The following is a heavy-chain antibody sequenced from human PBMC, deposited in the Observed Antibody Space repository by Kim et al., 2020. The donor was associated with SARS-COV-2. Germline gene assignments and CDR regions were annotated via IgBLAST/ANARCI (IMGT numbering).Heavy chain of an antibody. J-gene: IGHJ4*02. Sequence: SVKGRFIISRDNANNSLYLQMNSLRPEDTALYFCAKDLNHITGPAMDGYDYWGQGTLVTVSS. D-gene: IGHD1-20*01. CDR3: AKDLNHITGPAMDGYDY. V-gene: IGHV3-9*01.